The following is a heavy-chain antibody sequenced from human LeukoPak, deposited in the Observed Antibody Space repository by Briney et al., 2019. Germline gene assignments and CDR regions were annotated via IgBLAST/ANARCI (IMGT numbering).Heavy chain of an antibody. CDR2: INPNSGGT. CDR3: ARVSVAGTGRVDY. J-gene: IGHJ4*02. V-gene: IGHV1-2*02. Sequence: ASVKVSCKASGYTFTGYYMHWVRQAPGQGLEWMGWINPNSGGTNYAQKFQGRVTMTRDTSTSTAYMELSRLRSDDTAVYYCARVSVAGTGRVDYWGQGTLVTVSS. D-gene: IGHD6-19*01. CDR1: GYTFTGYY.